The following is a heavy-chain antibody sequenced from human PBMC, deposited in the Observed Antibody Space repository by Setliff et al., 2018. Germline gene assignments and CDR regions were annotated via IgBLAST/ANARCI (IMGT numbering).Heavy chain of an antibody. Sequence: SETLSLTCAVSGYSISSGYYWSWIRQPPGKGLEWIGYIYSSGSTYYNPSLKSRVSISVDTSKNQFSLKLSSVTAADTAVYYCARESRYYYDNLGTLDYWGQGTLVTVSS. CDR3: ARESRYYYDNLGTLDY. CDR2: IYSSGST. D-gene: IGHD3-22*01. J-gene: IGHJ4*02. V-gene: IGHV4-30-4*08. CDR1: GYSISSGYY.